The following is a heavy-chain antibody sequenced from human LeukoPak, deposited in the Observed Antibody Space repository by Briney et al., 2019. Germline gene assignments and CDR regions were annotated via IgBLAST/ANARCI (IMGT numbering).Heavy chain of an antibody. Sequence: EASETLSLTCTVSGGSISSSSYYWGWIRQPPGKGLEWIGYIYYSGSTNYNPSLKSRVTISVDTSKNQFSLKLSSVTAADTAVYYCASYAYYDSSGYYGAFGIWGQGTMVTVSS. CDR2: IYYSGST. CDR3: ASYAYYDSSGYYGAFGI. D-gene: IGHD3-22*01. V-gene: IGHV4-61*05. CDR1: GGSISSSSYY. J-gene: IGHJ3*02.